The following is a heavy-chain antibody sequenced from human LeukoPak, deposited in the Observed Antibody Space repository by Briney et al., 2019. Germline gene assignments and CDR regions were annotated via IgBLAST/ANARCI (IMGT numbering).Heavy chain of an antibody. V-gene: IGHV3-7*01. J-gene: IGHJ4*02. D-gene: IGHD2-8*01. CDR3: ASIGVLSRWAPNYFDY. CDR2: IKQDGSEK. Sequence: GGSLRLSCAASGFTFSSYWMSWVRQAPGKGLEWVANIKQDGSEKYYVDSVKGRFTISRDNAKNSLYLQMNSLRAEDTAVYYCASIGVLSRWAPNYFDYWGQGTLVTVSS. CDR1: GFTFSSYW.